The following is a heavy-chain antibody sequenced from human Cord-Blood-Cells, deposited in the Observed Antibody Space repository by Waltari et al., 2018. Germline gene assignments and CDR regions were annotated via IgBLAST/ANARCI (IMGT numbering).Heavy chain of an antibody. J-gene: IGHJ5*02. V-gene: IGHV1-8*03. CDR3: ARVEVRATYNWFDP. D-gene: IGHD2-15*01. CDR1: GYTLRSSA. Sequence: QVQLVQSGAEAKKTRASVKVSCTDSGYTLRSSAINWVRQATGHGLGWMGWMNPNSCNTGYAQKFQGRVTITRNTSISTAYMELSSLRSEDTAVYYCARVEVRATYNWFDPWGQGTLVTVSS. CDR2: MNPNSCNT.